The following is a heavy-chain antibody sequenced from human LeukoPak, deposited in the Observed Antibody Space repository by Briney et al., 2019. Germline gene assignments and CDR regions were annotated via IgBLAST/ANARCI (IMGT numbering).Heavy chain of an antibody. CDR2: INPNSGAT. D-gene: IGHD6-19*01. J-gene: IGHJ4*02. CDR1: GYSFNGFD. CDR3: AREGSHWSSFHY. V-gene: IGHV1-2*06. Sequence: ASVKVSCKASGYSFNGFDIHWVRQAPGQGLEWVGRINPNSGATDYAQKFRAGVTLTRDTTTNTVYMELSSLRSDDTAVYYCAREGSHWSSFHYWGQGTLVIVSS.